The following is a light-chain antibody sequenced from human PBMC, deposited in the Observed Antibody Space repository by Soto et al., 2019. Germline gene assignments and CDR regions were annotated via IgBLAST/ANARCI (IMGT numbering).Light chain of an antibody. CDR2: GAS. J-gene: IGKJ5*01. Sequence: TRAPRTLYISPGERARLSCRASQSVSSNLAWYQQKPGQAPRLLIYGASTRATGIPARFSGSGSGTEFTLTISSLQSEDFAVYYCQQYNTWPPITSGQGTRLEIK. V-gene: IGKV3D-15*01. CDR3: QQYNTWPPIT. CDR1: QSVSSN.